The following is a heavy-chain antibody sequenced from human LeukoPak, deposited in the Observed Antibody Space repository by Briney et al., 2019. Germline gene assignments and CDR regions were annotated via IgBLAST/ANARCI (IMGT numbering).Heavy chain of an antibody. V-gene: IGHV4-30-4*08. D-gene: IGHD3-16*01. CDR1: GGSISSGDYY. J-gene: IGHJ4*02. CDR2: IYYSGSA. CDR3: ARDQKGGGPSDY. Sequence: SSQTLSLTCTVSGGSISSGDYYWSWIRQPPGKGLEWIGYIYYSGSAYYNPSLKSRVTISVDTSKSQFSLKLSSVTAADTAVYYCARDQKGGGPSDYWGQGTLVTVSS.